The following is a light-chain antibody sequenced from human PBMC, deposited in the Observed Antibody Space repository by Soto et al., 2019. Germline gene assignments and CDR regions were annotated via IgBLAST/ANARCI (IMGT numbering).Light chain of an antibody. Sequence: EIVMTQSPANLSVSPGERATLSCRASQSVSSNLAWYQQKPGQGPRLLIYGASTRANSIPARFSGSGSVTEFTLTINSLQSEDCAVYYCQQYNKWPPYTFGQGTKLEIK. CDR2: GAS. J-gene: IGKJ2*01. CDR1: QSVSSN. CDR3: QQYNKWPPYT. V-gene: IGKV3-15*01.